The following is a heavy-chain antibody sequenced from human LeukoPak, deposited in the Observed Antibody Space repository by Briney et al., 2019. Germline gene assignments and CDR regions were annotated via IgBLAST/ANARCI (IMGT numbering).Heavy chain of an antibody. Sequence: SQTLSLTCAISGDSVSSNSAAWNWIRQSPSRGLEWLGRTYYRSKWYNDYAVSVKSRITINPDTSKNQFSLKLSPVTAADTAVYYCARETEYYDSSGYSWNAFDIWGQGTMVTVSS. CDR2: TYYRSKWYN. CDR1: GDSVSSNSAA. CDR3: ARETEYYDSSGYSWNAFDI. J-gene: IGHJ3*02. V-gene: IGHV6-1*01. D-gene: IGHD3-22*01.